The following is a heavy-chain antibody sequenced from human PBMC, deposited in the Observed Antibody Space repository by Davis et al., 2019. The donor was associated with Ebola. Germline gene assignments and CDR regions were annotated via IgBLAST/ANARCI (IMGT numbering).Heavy chain of an antibody. Sequence: SETLSLTCTVSGGSISSSSYYWGWIRQPPGKGLEWIGNIYYSGVTDYNPSLKRRVTISVDMSKNQFSLKMSSVTAADTAIYYCARGLRLDPWGQGTLVTVSS. J-gene: IGHJ5*02. V-gene: IGHV4-39*07. CDR2: IYYSGVT. CDR1: GGSISSSSYY. CDR3: ARGLRLDP.